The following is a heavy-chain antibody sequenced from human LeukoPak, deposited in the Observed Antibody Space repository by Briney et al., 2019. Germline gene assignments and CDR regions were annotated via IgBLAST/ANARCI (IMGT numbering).Heavy chain of an antibody. CDR1: GFTFSSYA. Sequence: GGSLRLSCAASGFTFSSYAMSWVRQAPGEGLEWVAGISGSGGSTYYGGSVRGRFTISRDNSRNTLYLQMNSPRAEDTAVYYCAILPGYSSGWYEVNYWGQGTLVTVSS. D-gene: IGHD6-13*01. CDR2: ISGSGGST. CDR3: AILPGYSSGWYEVNY. V-gene: IGHV3-23*01. J-gene: IGHJ4*02.